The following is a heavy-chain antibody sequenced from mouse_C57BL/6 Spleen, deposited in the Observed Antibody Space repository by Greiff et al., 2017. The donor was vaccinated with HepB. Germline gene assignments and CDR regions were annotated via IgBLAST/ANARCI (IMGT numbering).Heavy chain of an antibody. J-gene: IGHJ2*01. CDR2: ISDGGSYT. D-gene: IGHD1-1*01. CDR3: ARDHYGSSYASSLDY. CDR1: GFTFSSYA. V-gene: IGHV5-4*01. Sequence: EVKLVESGGGLVKPGGSLKLSCAASGFTFSSYAMSWVRQTPEKRLEWVATISDGGSYTYYPDNVKGRFTISRDNAKNNLYLQMSHLKSEDTAMYYCARDHYGSSYASSLDYWGQCTTLTVSS.